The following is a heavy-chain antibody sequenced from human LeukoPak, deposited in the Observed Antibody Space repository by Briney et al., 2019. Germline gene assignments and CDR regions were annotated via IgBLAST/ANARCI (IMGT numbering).Heavy chain of an antibody. CDR3: ARPVGYYDFWSGYYHDAFDI. J-gene: IGHJ3*02. D-gene: IGHD3-3*01. CDR2: IYTSGST. Sequence: SETLSLTCAVSGGSISSYYWSWIRQPAGKGLEWIGRIYTSGSTNYNPSLKSRVTMSVDTSKNQFSLKLSSVTAADTAVYYCARPVGYYDFWSGYYHDAFDIWGQGTMVTVSS. CDR1: GGSISSYY. V-gene: IGHV4-4*07.